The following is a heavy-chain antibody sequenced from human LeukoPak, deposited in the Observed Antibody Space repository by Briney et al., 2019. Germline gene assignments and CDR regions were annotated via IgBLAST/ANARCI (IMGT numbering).Heavy chain of an antibody. D-gene: IGHD6-6*01. CDR2: INNDGSTT. V-gene: IGHV3-74*01. CDR1: GFTFSDYW. CDR3: ARDLSITNWFDP. J-gene: IGHJ5*02. Sequence: GGSLRLSCAASGFTFSDYWVHWVRQAPGKGLVWVSHINNDGSTTTYADSVKGRFTISRDNAKNTLYLQMNSLRAEDTAVYYCARDLSITNWFDPWGQGTLVTVSS.